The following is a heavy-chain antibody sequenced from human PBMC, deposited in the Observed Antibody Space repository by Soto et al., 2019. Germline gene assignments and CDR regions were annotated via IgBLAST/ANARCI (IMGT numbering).Heavy chain of an antibody. J-gene: IGHJ4*02. D-gene: IGHD3-22*01. CDR3: ARGYDYYDSSGYTFDY. V-gene: IGHV1-46*01. CDR1: GYTFTSYY. Sequence: ASVKVYCKASGYTFTSYYMHWVRQAPGQGLEWMGIINPSGGSTSYAQKFQGRVTMTRDTSTSTVYMELSSLRSEDTAVYYCARGYDYYDSSGYTFDYWGQGTQVTVYS. CDR2: INPSGGST.